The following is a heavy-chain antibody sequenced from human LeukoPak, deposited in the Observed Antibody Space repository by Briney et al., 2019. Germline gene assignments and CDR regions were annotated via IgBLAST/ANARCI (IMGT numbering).Heavy chain of an antibody. CDR3: ASYRIGYCSGDTCYADWFDP. J-gene: IGHJ5*02. Sequence: PGGSLRLSCAASGFAFSSNWMSWVRQAPGTGLEWVANIKEDGSEKYYVDSVKGRFTISRDNAKNSLYLQMNNLRAEDTAVYYCASYRIGYCSGDTCYADWFDPWGQGTLVTVSS. CDR2: IKEDGSEK. V-gene: IGHV3-7*03. CDR1: GFAFSSNW. D-gene: IGHD2-15*01.